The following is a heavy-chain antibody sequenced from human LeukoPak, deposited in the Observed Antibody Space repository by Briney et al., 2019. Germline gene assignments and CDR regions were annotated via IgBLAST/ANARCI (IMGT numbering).Heavy chain of an antibody. CDR3: ARAQLNLLVDFGMDV. CDR2: INYSGST. Sequence: PSEPLSLTCTVSGGSITTYYWTWIRQPPGKGLEWIGYINYSGSTNYNPSLKSRVTISVDTSKNQFSLKLSSVTAADPAGYYWARAQLNLLVDFGMDVWGQGGTVTVSS. D-gene: IGHD1-1*01. V-gene: IGHV4-59*01. CDR1: GGSITTYY. J-gene: IGHJ6*02.